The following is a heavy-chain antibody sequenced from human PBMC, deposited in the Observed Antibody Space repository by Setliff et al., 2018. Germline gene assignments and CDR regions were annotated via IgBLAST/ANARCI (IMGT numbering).Heavy chain of an antibody. CDR3: ARDVGGEGYFDS. J-gene: IGHJ4*02. CDR1: GGSFSTYY. V-gene: IGHV4-59*01. CDR2: VYYSGAA. Sequence: SETLSLTCTVSGGSFSTYYWSWIRQAPGKGLEWIGHVYYSGAANYNPSLKSRVTVSVDTSKNQFSLRLISVTAADTAVYYCARDVGGEGYFDSWGQGTLVTVSS. D-gene: IGHD3-10*01.